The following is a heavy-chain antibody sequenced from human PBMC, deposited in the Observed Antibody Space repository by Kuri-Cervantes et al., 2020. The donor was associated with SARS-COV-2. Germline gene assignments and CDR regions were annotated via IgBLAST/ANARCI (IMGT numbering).Heavy chain of an antibody. CDR2: ISYDGSNK. J-gene: IGHJ6*03. Sequence: GGSLRLSCAASGFTVSSYAMHWVRQAPGKGLEWVALISYDGSNKYYADSVKGRFTISRDNSKNTLYLQMDSLRPDDTAVYYCARVAGEGPIYYYYMDVWGKGTTVTVSS. CDR3: ARVAGEGPIYYYYMDV. V-gene: IGHV3-30*03. D-gene: IGHD2-21*01. CDR1: GFTVSSYA.